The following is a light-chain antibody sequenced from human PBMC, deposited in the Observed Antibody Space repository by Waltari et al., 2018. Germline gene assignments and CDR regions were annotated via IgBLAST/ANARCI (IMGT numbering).Light chain of an antibody. CDR2: MDGGGGH. CDR3: QTWDPDTVV. Sequence: QLAVTHSPSASASLAASVKLTCTLSSEHSAYAISRHQHQPEKGPRFLMKMDGGGGHTKGDGIPDRFSGFSSGAERYLTISSLQYEDEAAYYCQTWDPDTVVFGGGTKLTV. CDR1: SEHSAYA. V-gene: IGLV4-69*01. J-gene: IGLJ2*01.